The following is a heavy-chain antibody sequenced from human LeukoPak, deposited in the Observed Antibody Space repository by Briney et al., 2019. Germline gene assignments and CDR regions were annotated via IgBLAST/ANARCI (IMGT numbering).Heavy chain of an antibody. CDR1: GFTFNNYA. Sequence: GGSLRLSCAASGFTFNNYAMNWVRQAPGKGLEWVSSISGSGGRTYYADSVKGRFTISRDNSKNTLYLQMNSLRAEDTAVYYCARAGSFDYWGQGTLVTVSS. CDR3: ARAGSFDY. J-gene: IGHJ4*02. V-gene: IGHV3-23*01. CDR2: ISGSGGRT. D-gene: IGHD3-10*01.